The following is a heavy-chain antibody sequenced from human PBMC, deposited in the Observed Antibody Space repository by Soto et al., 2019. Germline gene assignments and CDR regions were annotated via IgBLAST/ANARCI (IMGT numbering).Heavy chain of an antibody. CDR1: GFTFSSYW. CDR2: IKQDGSEK. V-gene: IGHV3-7*01. D-gene: IGHD6-13*01. Sequence: GGSLRLSCAASGFTFSSYWMSWVRQAPGKGLEWVANIKQDGSEKYYVDSVKGRFTISRDNAKNSLYLQMNSLRAEDTAVYYCARIGAAATYYYYMDVWGKGTTVTVSS. J-gene: IGHJ6*03. CDR3: ARIGAAATYYYYMDV.